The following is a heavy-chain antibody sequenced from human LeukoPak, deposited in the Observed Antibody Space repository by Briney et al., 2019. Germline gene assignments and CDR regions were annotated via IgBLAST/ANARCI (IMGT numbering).Heavy chain of an antibody. CDR3: ARPNSSGWSSYCYFDL. J-gene: IGHJ2*01. D-gene: IGHD6-19*01. CDR1: GGSISSYY. CDR2: IYYSGST. Sequence: PSETLSLTCTVSGGSISSYYWSWIRRPPGKGLEWIGYIYYSGSTNYNPSLKSRVTISVDTSKNQFSLKLSSVTAADTAVYYCARPNSSGWSSYCYFDLWGRGTLVTVSS. V-gene: IGHV4-59*01.